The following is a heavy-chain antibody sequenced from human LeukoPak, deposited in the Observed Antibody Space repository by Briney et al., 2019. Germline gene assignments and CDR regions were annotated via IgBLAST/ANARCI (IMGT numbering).Heavy chain of an antibody. CDR1: GFTFSSYG. CDR2: IWYDGSNK. J-gene: IGHJ4*02. CDR3: ARDQGLTHSSPFDY. Sequence: PGRSLRLSCAASGFTFSSYGMHWVRQAPGKGLEWVAVIWYDGSNKYYGDSVKGRFTISRDNSKNTLYLQMNSLSAEDTAVYYCARDQGLTHSSPFDYWGQGTLVTVSS. V-gene: IGHV3-33*01. D-gene: IGHD6-13*01.